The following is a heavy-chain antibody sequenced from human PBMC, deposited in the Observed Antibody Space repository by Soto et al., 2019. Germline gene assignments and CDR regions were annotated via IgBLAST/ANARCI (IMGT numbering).Heavy chain of an antibody. CDR3: ARSGAGSGWL. D-gene: IGHD6-19*01. CDR2: IYYTGRT. CDR1: GGSVTSGRYY. J-gene: IGHJ4*02. V-gene: IGHV4-61*01. Sequence: QVQLQESGPGLVKPSETLSLTCTVSGGSVTSGRYYWSWSRQPPGKGLEWIGYIYYTGRTSYSSSIKSRVTISVDTPENQFSLKLSSVTAADTAKYYCARSGAGSGWLGGQGTQVTVSS.